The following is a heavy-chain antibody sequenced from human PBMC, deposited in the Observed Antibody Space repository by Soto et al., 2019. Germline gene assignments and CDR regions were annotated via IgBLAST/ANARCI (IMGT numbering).Heavy chain of an antibody. CDR1: GFTFSAYA. J-gene: IGHJ3*02. V-gene: IGHV3-23*01. CDR3: AKDATAVNGVWDPFDM. CDR2: VGGSDTDK. Sequence: EVQLLESGGGVVQPGGSLRLSCAASGFTFSAYAMSWARQAPGKGLQWVSGVGGSDTDKHYADSVRGRFTVSRDNSKNTLYLQMNSLRADDTAVYYCAKDATAVNGVWDPFDMWGQGTEVTVSS. D-gene: IGHD2-8*01.